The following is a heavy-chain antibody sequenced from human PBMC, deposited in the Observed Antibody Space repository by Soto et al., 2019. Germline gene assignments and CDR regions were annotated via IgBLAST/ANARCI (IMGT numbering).Heavy chain of an antibody. CDR3: ARDGVRGGIAADFFWFDP. CDR1: GYTFTSYA. CDR2: INAGNGNT. D-gene: IGHD6-13*01. V-gene: IGHV1-3*01. Sequence: VASVKVSCKASGYTFTSYAMHWVRQAPGQRLEWMGWINAGNGNTKYSQKFQGRVTITRDTSASTAYMELSSLRSEDTAVYYCARDGVRGGIAADFFWFDPWGQGTLVTVSS. J-gene: IGHJ5*02.